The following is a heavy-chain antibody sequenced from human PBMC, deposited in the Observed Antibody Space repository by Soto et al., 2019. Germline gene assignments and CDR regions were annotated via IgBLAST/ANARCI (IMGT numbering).Heavy chain of an antibody. Sequence: PSETLSLTCTVSGGSISSYYWTWIRQPPGKGLEWIGYIYYSGTTNYNPSLKSRVTISLDTSKNQFSLNLTSVTAADTAVYYCARHERGCSGSFCSAYYFYYWGQGTLVTVSS. V-gene: IGHV4-59*08. J-gene: IGHJ4*02. CDR2: IYYSGTT. D-gene: IGHD2-15*01. CDR1: GGSISSYY. CDR3: ARHERGCSGSFCSAYYFYY.